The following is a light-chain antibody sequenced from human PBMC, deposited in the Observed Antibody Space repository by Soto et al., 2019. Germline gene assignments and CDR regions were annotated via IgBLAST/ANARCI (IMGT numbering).Light chain of an antibody. CDR2: DAS. J-gene: IGKJ1*01. CDR3: QQRSNWPWT. CDR1: QSVSSY. V-gene: IGKV3-11*01. Sequence: EIVLTQSPATLSLSPGERATLSCRASQSVSSYLAWYQQKPGQAPRLLIYDASNRATGIPARFSGSGSGTDFTLTISSLEPEDFAVYYCQQRSNWPWTFGQGTNVAIK.